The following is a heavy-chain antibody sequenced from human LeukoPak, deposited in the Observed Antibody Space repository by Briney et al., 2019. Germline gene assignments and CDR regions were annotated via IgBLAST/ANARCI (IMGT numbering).Heavy chain of an antibody. CDR3: ARVAGSS. J-gene: IGHJ4*02. D-gene: IGHD6-13*01. CDR1: GGSFSGYY. V-gene: IGHV4-34*01. CDR2: INHSRST. Sequence: SETLSLTCAVYGGSFSGYYWSWIRQPPGKGLEWIGEINHSRSTNYNPSLKSRVTISVDTSKNQFSLKLSSVTAADTAVYYCARVAGSSWGQGTLVTVSS.